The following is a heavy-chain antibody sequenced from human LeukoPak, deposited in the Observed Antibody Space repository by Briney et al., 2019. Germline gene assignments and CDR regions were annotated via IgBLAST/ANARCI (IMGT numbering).Heavy chain of an antibody. CDR3: ARVAWSGSYVNYSYMDV. Sequence: SETLSLTCTVSGGSISSGNYYWSWIRQPAGKGLEWIGHIYTSGSTNYNPSLKSRVTISVDTSKNQFSLKLTSVTAADTAVYYCARVAWSGSYVNYSYMDVWGKGTTVTVSS. V-gene: IGHV4-61*09. J-gene: IGHJ6*03. CDR1: GGSISSGNYY. CDR2: IYTSGST. D-gene: IGHD3-16*01.